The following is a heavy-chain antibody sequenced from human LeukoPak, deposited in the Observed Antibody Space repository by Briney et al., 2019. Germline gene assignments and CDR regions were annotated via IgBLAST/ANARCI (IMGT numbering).Heavy chain of an antibody. CDR3: ARSLTIFGVVTD. Sequence: SETLSLTCTVSGGSISSGDYYWSWIRQPPGKGLEWIGYIYYGGSTYYNPSLKSRVTISVDTSKNQFSLKLSSVTAADTAVYYCARSLTIFGVVTDWGQGTLVTVSS. CDR2: IYYGGST. V-gene: IGHV4-30-4*08. J-gene: IGHJ4*02. CDR1: GGSISSGDYY. D-gene: IGHD3-3*01.